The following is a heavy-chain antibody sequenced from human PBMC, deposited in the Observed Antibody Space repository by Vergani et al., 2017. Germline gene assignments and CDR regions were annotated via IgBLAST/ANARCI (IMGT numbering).Heavy chain of an antibody. D-gene: IGHD2-15*01. V-gene: IGHV4-34*01. Sequence: QVQLPQWGAGLLKPSETLSLTCAVYGGSFSGYYWSWIRQPPGKGLEWIGEINHSGSTNYNPSLKSRVTISVDTSKNQFSLKLSSVTAADTAVYYCAKVDGVVAATLFDYWGQGTLVTVSS. CDR3: AKVDGVVAATLFDY. CDR1: GGSFSGYY. J-gene: IGHJ4*02. CDR2: INHSGST.